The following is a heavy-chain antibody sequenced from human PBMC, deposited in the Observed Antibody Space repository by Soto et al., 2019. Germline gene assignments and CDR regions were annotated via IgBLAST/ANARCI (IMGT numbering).Heavy chain of an antibody. D-gene: IGHD6-19*01. CDR1: GGSLSSYY. V-gene: IGHV4-59*01. Sequence: SETLSLTCVVSGGSLSSYYWSWFRQPPGKGLEWIGYIYYSGSTNYNPSLKSRATISVDTSKNQFSLKLSSVTAADTAVYYCARDYHSGGAFDIWGQGTMVTVS. CDR2: IYYSGST. J-gene: IGHJ3*02. CDR3: ARDYHSGGAFDI.